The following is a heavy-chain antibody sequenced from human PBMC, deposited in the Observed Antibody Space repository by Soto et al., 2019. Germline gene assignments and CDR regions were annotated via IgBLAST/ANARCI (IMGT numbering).Heavy chain of an antibody. J-gene: IGHJ4*02. D-gene: IGHD5-12*01. CDR1: GFTVSSTNY. CDR2: IYSGGTT. V-gene: IGHV3-53*01. CDR3: HGYGY. Sequence: EVPVVESGGGLIQPGGSLRLSCVVSGFTVSSTNYMSWVRQAPGKGLEWVSVIYSGGTTFYADSVKGRFTISRDNSKNTLYLQMGSLRAEDTAVYYCHGYGYWGQGTLVTVSS.